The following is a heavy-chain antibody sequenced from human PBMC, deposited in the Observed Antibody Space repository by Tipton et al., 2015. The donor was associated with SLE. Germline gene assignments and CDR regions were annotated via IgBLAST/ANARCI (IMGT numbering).Heavy chain of an antibody. CDR1: GGSFSNYY. Sequence: TLSLTCAVYGGSFSNYYWSWIRQPPGKGLEWIGYIYYSGSTNYNPSLKSRVTISVDTSKNQFSLKLSSVTAADTAVYYCARATEKLAARKAFDIWGQGTMVTVSS. CDR2: IYYSGST. V-gene: IGHV4-59*01. CDR3: ARATEKLAARKAFDI. J-gene: IGHJ3*02. D-gene: IGHD6-6*01.